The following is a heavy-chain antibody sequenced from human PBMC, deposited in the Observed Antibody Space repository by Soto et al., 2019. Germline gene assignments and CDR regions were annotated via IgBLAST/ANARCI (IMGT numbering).Heavy chain of an antibody. CDR2: ISHDGYNT. Sequence: QVQLVESGGGVVQPGTSLRLACAASGLAFSSYTTHWVRQAPGKGLEWVAVISHDGYNTYYADSVRGRFIISRDNSKRTLYLHMNSLRGDDTAVYSCASQPRVGFQITWFDPWGQGTLVTVSS. J-gene: IGHJ5*02. CDR3: ASQPRVGFQITWFDP. D-gene: IGHD3-10*01. CDR1: GLAFSSYT. V-gene: IGHV3-30-3*01.